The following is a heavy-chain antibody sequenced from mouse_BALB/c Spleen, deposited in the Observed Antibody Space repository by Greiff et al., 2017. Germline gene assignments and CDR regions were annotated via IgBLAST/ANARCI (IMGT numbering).Heavy chain of an antibody. Sequence: EVQLQESGGGLVKPGGSLKLSCAASGFTFSSYAMSWVRQTPEKRLEWVASISSGGSTYYPDSVKGRFTISRDNARNILYLQMSSLRSEDTAMYYCARYYYGSNYFDYWGQGTTLTVSS. CDR3: ARYYYGSNYFDY. J-gene: IGHJ2*01. CDR2: ISSGGST. CDR1: GFTFSSYA. D-gene: IGHD1-1*01. V-gene: IGHV5-6-5*01.